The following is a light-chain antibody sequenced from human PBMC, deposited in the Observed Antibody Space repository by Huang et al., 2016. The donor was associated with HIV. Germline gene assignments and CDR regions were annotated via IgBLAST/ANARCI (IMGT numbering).Light chain of an antibody. Sequence: IVLTQSPDTLSLSLGERATLSWRASQSVRSYLAWDQQKPGQAPRLLIYDASNRATGVPARCSGSGGGTDFTLTISSLQSEDFAVYYCQQQSAWPLTFGGGTKVEI. CDR3: QQQSAWPLT. CDR2: DAS. CDR1: QSVRSY. J-gene: IGKJ4*01. V-gene: IGKV3-11*01.